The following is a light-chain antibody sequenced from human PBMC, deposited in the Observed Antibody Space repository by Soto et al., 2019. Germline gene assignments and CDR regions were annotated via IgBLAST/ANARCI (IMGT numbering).Light chain of an antibody. V-gene: IGKV1-8*01. CDR2: AAS. CDR3: QQYYSYSRT. Sequence: AIRMTQSPSSFSASTGDRVTITCRASQGISSYLAWYQQKPGKAPKLLNYAASTLQSWDPSRFSGSGSGTGFTLTVSCLQSEDFATYYCQQYYSYSRTFGQGTKVEIK. J-gene: IGKJ1*01. CDR1: QGISSY.